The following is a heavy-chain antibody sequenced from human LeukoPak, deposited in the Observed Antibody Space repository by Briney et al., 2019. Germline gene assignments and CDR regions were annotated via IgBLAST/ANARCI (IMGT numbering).Heavy chain of an antibody. V-gene: IGHV4-59*02. CDR1: GXSVTSSH. CDR3: ARGGWYLDY. J-gene: IGHJ4*02. Sequence: SETLSLTWTVSGXSVTSSHWSWIRPPPGRGLVWIGYVSYRGSADYNPFLKSRVTISVDTSENFFSLKMSSVTAADTAVYYCARGGWYLDYWGQGTLVTVSS. CDR2: VSYRGSA. D-gene: IGHD3-22*01.